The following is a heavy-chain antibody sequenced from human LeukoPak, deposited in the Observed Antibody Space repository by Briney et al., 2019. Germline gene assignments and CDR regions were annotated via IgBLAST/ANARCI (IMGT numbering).Heavy chain of an antibody. CDR1: GYTFTSYA. J-gene: IGHJ3*02. D-gene: IGHD4-17*01. CDR3: ARAGRPGYYGDYGAFDI. Sequence: GASVKVSCKASGYTFTSYAMNWVRQAPGQGLEWMGWINTNTGNPTYAQGFTGRFVFSLDTSVSTAYLQISSLKAEDTAVYYCARAGRPGYYGDYGAFDIWGQGTMVTVSS. CDR2: INTNTGNP. V-gene: IGHV7-4-1*02.